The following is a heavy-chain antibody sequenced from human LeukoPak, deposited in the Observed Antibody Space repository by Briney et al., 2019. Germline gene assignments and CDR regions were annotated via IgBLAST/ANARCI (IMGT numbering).Heavy chain of an antibody. J-gene: IGHJ3*02. Sequence: GGSLRLSCAASGFTFSSYAMTWVRQAPGKGLEWVSAISGSGSGGITYYADSVKGRFTTSRDNSKYTLYLQMNSLRAEDTAVYYCARPQGAHTMGAFDIWGQGTMVTVSS. V-gene: IGHV3-23*01. CDR1: GFTFSSYA. CDR3: ARPQGAHTMGAFDI. CDR2: ISGSGSGGIT.